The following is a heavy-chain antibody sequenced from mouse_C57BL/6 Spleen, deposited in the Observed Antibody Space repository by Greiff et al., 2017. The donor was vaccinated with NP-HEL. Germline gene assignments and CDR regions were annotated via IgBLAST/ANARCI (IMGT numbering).Heavy chain of an antibody. V-gene: IGHV3-6*01. CDR2: ISYDGSN. CDR3: ARAGGSYAMDY. D-gene: IGHD3-1*01. J-gene: IGHJ4*01. CDR1: GYSITSGYY. Sequence: EVKLMESGPGLVKPSQSLSLTCSVTGYSITSGYYWNWIRQFPGNKLEWMGYISYDGSNNYNPSLKNRISITRDTSKNQFFLKLNSVTTEDTATYYCARAGGSYAMDYWGQGTSVTVSS.